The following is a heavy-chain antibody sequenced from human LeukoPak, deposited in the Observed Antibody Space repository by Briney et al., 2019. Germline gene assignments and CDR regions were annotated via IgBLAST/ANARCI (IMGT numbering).Heavy chain of an antibody. V-gene: IGHV3-21*01. CDR2: TSSSSSYI. CDR3: AREDSSSGWLQTH. J-gene: IGHJ4*02. Sequence: PGGSLRLSCAASGFTFSSYSMNWVRQAPGKGLEWVSSTSSSSSYIYYADSVKGRFTISRDNAKNSLYLQMNSLRAEDTAVYYCAREDSSSGWLQTHWGQGTLVTVSS. CDR1: GFTFSSYS. D-gene: IGHD5-24*01.